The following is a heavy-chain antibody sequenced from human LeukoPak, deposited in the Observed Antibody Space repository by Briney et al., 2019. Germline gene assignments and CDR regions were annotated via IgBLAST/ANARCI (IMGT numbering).Heavy chain of an antibody. Sequence: GASVKVSCKASGGTFSSYAISWVRQAPGQGLEWMGGIIPIFGTANYAQKFQGRVTITADESTSTAYMELSSLRSEDTAVYYCARLGIVGADIDYWGQGTLVTVSS. V-gene: IGHV1-69*13. CDR1: GGTFSSYA. CDR3: ARLGIVGADIDY. J-gene: IGHJ4*02. D-gene: IGHD1-26*01. CDR2: IIPIFGTA.